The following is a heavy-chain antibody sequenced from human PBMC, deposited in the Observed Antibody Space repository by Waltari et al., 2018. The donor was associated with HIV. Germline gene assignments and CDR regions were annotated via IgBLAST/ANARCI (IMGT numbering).Heavy chain of an antibody. CDR1: GGSFSGDY. J-gene: IGHJ3*02. CDR2: ISNSGST. Sequence: QVQLQQWGAGLLKPSETLSLNCAVYGGSFSGDYWSWIRQPPGKGLEWSGEISNSGSTNNNPGLTSMVTISVHTSKNKVSVKLSSVTAADTAVYYCARGKSPTLGAFDIWGQGTMVTVSS. D-gene: IGHD3-16*01. V-gene: IGHV4-34*01. CDR3: ARGKSPTLGAFDI.